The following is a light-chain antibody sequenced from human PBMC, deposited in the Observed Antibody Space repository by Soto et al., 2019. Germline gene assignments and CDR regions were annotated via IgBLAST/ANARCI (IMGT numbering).Light chain of an antibody. CDR1: QGISSY. J-gene: IGKJ4*01. Sequence: DIQLTQSPSFLSASVGDRVTITCRASQGISSYLAWYQQKAGKAPKLLIYGASTLQSGVPSRFSGSGSGTEFTLTISSLQPEDFATYYCQQLISYPLTFGGGTKVEIK. CDR2: GAS. V-gene: IGKV1-9*01. CDR3: QQLISYPLT.